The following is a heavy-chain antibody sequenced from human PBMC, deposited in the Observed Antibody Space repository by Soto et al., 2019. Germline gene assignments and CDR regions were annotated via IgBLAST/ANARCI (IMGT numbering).Heavy chain of an antibody. D-gene: IGHD3-10*01. Sequence: SETLSLTCTVSGGSFSSSNDYWVWLRQPPGKGLEWVGEIYHSGSTNYNPSLKSRVTISVDTYTNQFSLKLSSVTAADTAVYYCARDGVVRGVLDFWGQGTLVTVSS. CDR2: IYHSGST. J-gene: IGHJ4*02. CDR3: ARDGVVRGVLDF. CDR1: GGSFSSSNDY. V-gene: IGHV4-39*07.